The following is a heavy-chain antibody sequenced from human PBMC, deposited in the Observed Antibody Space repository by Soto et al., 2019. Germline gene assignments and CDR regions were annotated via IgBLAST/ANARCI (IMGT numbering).Heavy chain of an antibody. J-gene: IGHJ4*02. CDR2: ISYDGSKK. CDR1: GFTFSSYA. CDR3: ATVAVEMVTIHVFDY. V-gene: IGHV3-30-3*01. Sequence: QVQLVESGGGVVQPGRSLSLSCGASGFTFSSYAMHWVRQAPGKGLEWVTVISYDGSKKYYADSVKGRFTISRDNSKNTLYLQMNSLRAEDTAVYYCATVAVEMVTIHVFDYWGQGTLVTVSS. D-gene: IGHD5-18*01.